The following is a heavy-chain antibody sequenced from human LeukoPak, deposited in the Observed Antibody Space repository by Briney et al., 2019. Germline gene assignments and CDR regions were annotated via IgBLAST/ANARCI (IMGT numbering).Heavy chain of an antibody. Sequence: SVKVSCEASGGTFSSYAISWVRQAPGQGLEWMGGIIPIFGTANYAQKFQGRVTITADESTSTAYMELSSLRSEDTAVYYCALRITMVRGDTDYWGQGTLVTVSS. CDR2: IIPIFGTA. D-gene: IGHD3-10*01. V-gene: IGHV1-69*01. J-gene: IGHJ4*02. CDR3: ALRITMVRGDTDY. CDR1: GGTFSSYA.